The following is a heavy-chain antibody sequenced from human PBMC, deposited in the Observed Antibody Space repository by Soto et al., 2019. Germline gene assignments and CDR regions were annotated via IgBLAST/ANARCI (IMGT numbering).Heavy chain of an antibody. D-gene: IGHD4-17*01. Sequence: QVQLVESGGGVVQPGRSLRLSCAASGFTFSSYGMHWVRQAPGKGLEWVAVIWYDGSNKYYADSVKGRFTISRDNSKNTLYLQMNSLRAEDTAVYYCARALDGDYVYMVFYWGQGTLVTVSS. V-gene: IGHV3-33*01. CDR2: IWYDGSNK. CDR3: ARALDGDYVYMVFY. CDR1: GFTFSSYG. J-gene: IGHJ4*02.